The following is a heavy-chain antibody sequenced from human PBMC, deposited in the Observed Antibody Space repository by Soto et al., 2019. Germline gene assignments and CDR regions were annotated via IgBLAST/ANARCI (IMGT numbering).Heavy chain of an antibody. CDR1: GFTFSTYA. V-gene: IGHV3-23*01. J-gene: IGHJ4*02. CDR2: ISGSGGST. D-gene: IGHD2-15*01. CDR3: AKVIVVISGPFDY. Sequence: GGSLRLSYAASGFTFSTYAMSWVRQAPGKGLEWVSGISGSGGSTYYADSVKGRFTISRDNSKNTLYLQMNSLRAEDTAVYYCAKVIVVISGPFDYWGQGTLVTVSS.